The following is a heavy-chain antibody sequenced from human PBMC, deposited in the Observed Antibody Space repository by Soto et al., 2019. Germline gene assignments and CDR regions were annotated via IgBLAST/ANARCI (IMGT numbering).Heavy chain of an antibody. D-gene: IGHD3-10*01. CDR1: GYTFSAYD. CDR2: IRAYNGDT. CDR3: ARAGAAPYYYYGLDV. V-gene: IGHV1-18*01. Sequence: ASVKVSCKTSGYTFSAYDIYWVRQAPGQGLEWMGWIRAYNGDTNYAQKFQSRVTMTTDKSTDTAYMDLRSLTSDDTAIYYCARAGAAPYYYYGLDVWGQGTTVTVSS. J-gene: IGHJ6*02.